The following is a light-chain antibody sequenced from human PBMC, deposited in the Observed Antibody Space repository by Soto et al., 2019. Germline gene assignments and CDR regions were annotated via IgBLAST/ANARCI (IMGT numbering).Light chain of an antibody. CDR2: ENN. Sequence: QSVLTQPPSVSASPGQKVTISCSGSSSNIGSNDVSWYQQLPGTAPKLLIYENNKRPSGIPDRFSGSKSGTSATLGITGLQTGDEADYYCGTWDSTDYVFGTGTKVTVL. CDR1: SSNIGSND. CDR3: GTWDSTDYV. J-gene: IGLJ1*01. V-gene: IGLV1-51*02.